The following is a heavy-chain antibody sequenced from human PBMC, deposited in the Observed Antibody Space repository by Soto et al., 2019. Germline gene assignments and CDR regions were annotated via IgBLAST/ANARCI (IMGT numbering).Heavy chain of an antibody. CDR2: ISRSSTYI. CDR1: GFTFSSYS. J-gene: IGHJ5*02. V-gene: IGHV3-21*01. Sequence: PGGSLRLSCAASGFTFSSYSMIWVRQVPGKGLEWVSLISRSSTYIYYTDSVKGRFTISRDNPKNTLYLQMNSLRAEDTAVYYCVTQNWFDPWGQGTLVTVSS. CDR3: VTQNWFDP.